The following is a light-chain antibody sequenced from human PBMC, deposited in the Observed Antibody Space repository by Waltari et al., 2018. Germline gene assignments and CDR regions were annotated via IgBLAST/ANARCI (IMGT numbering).Light chain of an antibody. V-gene: IGKV2-28*01. CDR3: QQTNSIPLT. J-gene: IGKJ4*01. CDR1: QSLLHSNGYNY. CDR2: LGS. Sequence: DIVMTQSPLSLPVTPGEPASISCRSSQSLLHSNGYNYLDWYLQKPGQSQQLLIYLGSNRASGVPDRFSGSGYGTDFTLIISSLQPEDFASYYCQQTNSIPLTFGGGTKVDIK.